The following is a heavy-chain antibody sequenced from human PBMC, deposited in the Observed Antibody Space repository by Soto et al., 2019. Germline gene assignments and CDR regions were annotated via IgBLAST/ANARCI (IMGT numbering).Heavy chain of an antibody. J-gene: IGHJ3*02. CDR3: ATGTYHADDGYDI. CDR2: INRGSTYT. D-gene: IGHD1-26*01. CDR1: GFSFSDNF. Sequence: QVQLVESGGGLVKPGGSLRLSCAASGFSFSDNFMTWIRQAPGKGLECVSYINRGSTYTDYAVFVKGRFTISRDNAKNSRYRDMNSLRVEDTAIYDCATGTYHADDGYDIWGQVTLGTVSS. V-gene: IGHV3-11*05.